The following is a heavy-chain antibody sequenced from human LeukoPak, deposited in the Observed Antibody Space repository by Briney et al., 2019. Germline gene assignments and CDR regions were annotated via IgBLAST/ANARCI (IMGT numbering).Heavy chain of an antibody. CDR2: IKQDGSEK. Sequence: GGSLRLSCAASGFTFSSYWMSWVRQAPGKGLEWVANIKQDGSEKYYVDSVKGRFTISRDNAKNSLYLQMNSLRAEDTAVYYFARVFEWPYYYYYMDVWGKGTTVTVS. D-gene: IGHD3-3*01. CDR3: ARVFEWPYYYYYMDV. V-gene: IGHV3-7*01. J-gene: IGHJ6*03. CDR1: GFTFSSYW.